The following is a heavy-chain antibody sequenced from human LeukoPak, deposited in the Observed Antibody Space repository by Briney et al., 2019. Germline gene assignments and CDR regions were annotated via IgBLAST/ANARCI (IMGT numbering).Heavy chain of an antibody. CDR3: ARAFLGGDY. Sequence: GSLILSCAASGFTFSNYAMSWVRQAPGKGVEWVSYISDTSYTIYYADSVKGRFTISRDNAKNSLYLQMNRLRDEDTAVYYCARAFLGGDYWGQGTLVTVSS. CDR1: GFTFSNYA. CDR2: ISDTSYTI. V-gene: IGHV3-48*02. J-gene: IGHJ4*02. D-gene: IGHD3-3*02.